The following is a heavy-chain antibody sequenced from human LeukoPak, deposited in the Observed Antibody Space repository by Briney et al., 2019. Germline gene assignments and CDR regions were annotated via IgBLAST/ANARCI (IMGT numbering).Heavy chain of an antibody. CDR1: RDSVSSNSVT. Sequence: SQTLSLTYAISRDSVSSNSVTWNWIRQSPSRGLEWLGRTYYRSTWYNDYAVSVRGRITVNPDTSKNQFSLHLNSATPEDTAVYYCARRLTQYDCFDPWGQGILVTVSS. D-gene: IGHD2-2*01. CDR2: TYYRSTWYN. V-gene: IGHV6-1*01. CDR3: ARRLTQYDCFDP. J-gene: IGHJ5*02.